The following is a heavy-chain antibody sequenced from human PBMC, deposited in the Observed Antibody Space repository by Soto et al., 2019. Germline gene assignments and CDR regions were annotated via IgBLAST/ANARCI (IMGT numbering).Heavy chain of an antibody. D-gene: IGHD4-17*01. Sequence: PGGSLRLSCAASGFTFSDYDMNWVRQAPGRGLEWVAIISFDGNSKYYTDSMKGRFTISRDNSKNTLYLQMNSLRPEGTAVYYCARDLRMTAVTPPGLWGQGTLVTVSS. CDR2: ISFDGNSK. J-gene: IGHJ4*02. V-gene: IGHV3-30-3*01. CDR3: ARDLRMTAVTPPGL. CDR1: GFTFSDYD.